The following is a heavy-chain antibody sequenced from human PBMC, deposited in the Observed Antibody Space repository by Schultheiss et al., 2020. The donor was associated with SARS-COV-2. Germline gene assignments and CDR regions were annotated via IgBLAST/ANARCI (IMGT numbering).Heavy chain of an antibody. CDR3: ARFRDYLDY. CDR2: IYDSGTV. V-gene: IGHV4-59*01. CDR1: GGSIRSYY. Sequence: SETLSLTCSVSGGSIRSYYWSWIRQPPGKGLEWIGYIYDSGTVHYNPSLESRVTISLDTSKNQFSLKLNSVTAADTAVYYCARFRDYLDYWGQGTLVTVSS. J-gene: IGHJ4*02.